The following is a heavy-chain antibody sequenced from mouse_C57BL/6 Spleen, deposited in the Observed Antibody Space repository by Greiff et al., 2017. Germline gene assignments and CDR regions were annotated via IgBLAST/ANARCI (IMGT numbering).Heavy chain of an antibody. Sequence: VKLMESGPELVKPGASVKISCKASGYAFSSSWMNWVKQRPGKGLEWIGRIYPGDGDTNYNGKFKGKATLTADKSSSTAYMQLSSLTSEDSAVYFCARRSTTVPFDYWGQGTTLTVSS. CDR3: ARRSTTVPFDY. J-gene: IGHJ2*01. D-gene: IGHD1-1*01. CDR1: GYAFSSSW. V-gene: IGHV1-82*01. CDR2: IYPGDGDT.